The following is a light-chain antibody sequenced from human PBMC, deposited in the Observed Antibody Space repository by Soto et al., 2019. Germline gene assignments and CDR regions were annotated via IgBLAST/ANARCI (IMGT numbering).Light chain of an antibody. V-gene: IGKV3-15*01. Sequence: EIVMTQSPVTLSLSPGDRATLSCRASQSVANNLAWIQQRPGQAPRLLVYGASATATGIPARFSGSGSGTEFTLTISSLQSEDFAVYYCQQYNDWPRTFGQGTKVEIK. CDR2: GAS. CDR3: QQYNDWPRT. CDR1: QSVANN. J-gene: IGKJ1*01.